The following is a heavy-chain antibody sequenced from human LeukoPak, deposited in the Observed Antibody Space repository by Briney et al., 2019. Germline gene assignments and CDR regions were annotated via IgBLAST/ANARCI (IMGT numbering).Heavy chain of an antibody. CDR2: IYYSGST. CDR3: ARGFAYGDTGSLDY. V-gene: IGHV4-59*01. D-gene: IGHD4-17*01. CDR1: GGSISSYY. J-gene: IGHJ4*02. Sequence: PSETLSLPCTVSGGSISSYYWSWIRQPPGKGLEWIGYIYYSGSTTYNPSLKSRVTISVDTSKNQFSLKLSSVTAADTAVYYCARGFAYGDTGSLDYCGQGTLVTVSS.